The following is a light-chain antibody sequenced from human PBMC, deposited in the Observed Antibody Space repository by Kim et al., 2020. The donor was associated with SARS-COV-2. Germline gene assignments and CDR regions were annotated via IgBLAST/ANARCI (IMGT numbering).Light chain of an antibody. J-gene: IGLJ1*01. Sequence: SVSPGQTASIPCSGDKLGDKFACWYQQKPGHSPVLVIYQNTERPSGIPERFSGSNSGNTATLTISGTQAIDEADYYCQAWDSSTEVFGSGTKVTVL. V-gene: IGLV3-1*01. CDR2: QNT. CDR1: KLGDKF. CDR3: QAWDSSTEV.